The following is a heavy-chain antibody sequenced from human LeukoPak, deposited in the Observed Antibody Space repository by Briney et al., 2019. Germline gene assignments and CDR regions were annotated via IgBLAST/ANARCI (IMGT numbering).Heavy chain of an antibody. Sequence: ASVKVSCKASGYTFTKYGISWVRQAPGQGLEWMGWISGYNGNTNYAQRLQGRVTMTTDTSTSTAYMELRSLRSDDAAVYYCARDAQLSFHYMDVWGKGTTVTVSS. CDR3: ARDAQLSFHYMDV. J-gene: IGHJ6*03. CDR1: GYTFTKYG. D-gene: IGHD2-2*01. CDR2: ISGYNGNT. V-gene: IGHV1-18*01.